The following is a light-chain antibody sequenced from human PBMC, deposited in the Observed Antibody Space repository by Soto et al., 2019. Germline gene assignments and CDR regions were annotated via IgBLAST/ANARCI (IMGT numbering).Light chain of an antibody. CDR3: SSYTSSSTYV. V-gene: IGLV2-14*01. Sequence: QSALGQYASVSGSLGQSITISCTGTSSDVGGYNYVSWYQQRPGKAPKLMIYEVSNRPSGVSNRFSGSKSGNTASLTISGLQAEYEADYYCSSYTSSSTYVFGTGTKVTVL. CDR1: SSDVGGYNY. J-gene: IGLJ1*01. CDR2: EVS.